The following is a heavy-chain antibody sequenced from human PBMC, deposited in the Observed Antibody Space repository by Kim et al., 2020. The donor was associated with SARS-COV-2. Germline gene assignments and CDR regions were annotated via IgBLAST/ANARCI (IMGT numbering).Heavy chain of an antibody. V-gene: IGHV4-59*01. D-gene: IGHD1-26*01. CDR2: IYYSGST. Sequence: SETLSRTCTVSGGSISSYYWSWIRQPPGKGLEWIGYIYYSGSTNYNPSLKSRVTISVDTSKNQFSLKLSSVTAADTAVYYCARGYGGELLLNYWGQGTLV. J-gene: IGHJ4*02. CDR3: ARGYGGELLLNY. CDR1: GGSISSYY.